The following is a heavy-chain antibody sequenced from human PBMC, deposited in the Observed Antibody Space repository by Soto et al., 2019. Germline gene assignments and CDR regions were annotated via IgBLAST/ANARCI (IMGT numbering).Heavy chain of an antibody. V-gene: IGHV1-69*13. CDR2: IIPIFGTA. CDR1: GGTFSSYA. D-gene: IGHD2-8*01. CDR3: ARDPGVHKKEIGMDV. J-gene: IGHJ6*02. Sequence: GASVKVSCKASGGTFSSYAISWVRQAPGQGLEWMGGIIPIFGTANYAQKFQGRVTITADESTSTAYMELSSLRSEDTAVYYCARDPGVHKKEIGMDVWGQGTTVTVSS.